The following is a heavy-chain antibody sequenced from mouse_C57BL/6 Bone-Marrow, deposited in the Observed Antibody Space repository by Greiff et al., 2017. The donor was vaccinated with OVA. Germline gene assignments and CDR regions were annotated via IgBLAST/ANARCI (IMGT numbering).Heavy chain of an antibody. J-gene: IGHJ3*01. CDR2: IYPRSGNT. CDR1: GYTFTSYG. CDR3: ARGTTVVDWFAY. D-gene: IGHD1-1*01. V-gene: IGHV1-81*01. Sequence: VQLVESGAELARPGASVKLSCKASGYTFTSYGISWVKQRTGQGLEWIGEIYPRSGNTYYNEKFKGKATLTADKSSSTAYMELRSLTSEDSAVYFCARGTTVVDWFAYWGQGTLVTVSA.